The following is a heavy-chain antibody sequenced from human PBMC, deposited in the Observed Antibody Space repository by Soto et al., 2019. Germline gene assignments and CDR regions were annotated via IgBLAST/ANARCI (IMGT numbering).Heavy chain of an antibody. CDR2: ISGSGGST. CDR1: GFTFSSYA. CDR3: AKDQINPYYYGSGSYSTFDY. Sequence: GGSLRLSCTASGFTFSSYAMSWVRQAPGKGLEWVSAISGSGGSTYYADSVKGRFTISRDNSKNTLYLQMNSLRAEDTAVYYCAKDQINPYYYGSGSYSTFDYWGQGTLVTVSS. J-gene: IGHJ4*02. D-gene: IGHD3-10*01. V-gene: IGHV3-23*01.